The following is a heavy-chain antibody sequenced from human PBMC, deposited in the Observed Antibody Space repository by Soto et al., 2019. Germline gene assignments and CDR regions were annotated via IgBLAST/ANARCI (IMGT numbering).Heavy chain of an antibody. Sequence: EVQLVESGGGLVQPGRSLRLSCAASGFTFDDYAMHWVRQAPGKGLEWVSGISWNSGSIGYADSVKGRFTISRDNAKNSLYLQMNSLRAEDTALYYCAIDSLPVAGSFDYWGQGTLVTVSS. D-gene: IGHD6-19*01. CDR1: GFTFDDYA. V-gene: IGHV3-9*01. J-gene: IGHJ4*02. CDR2: ISWNSGSI. CDR3: AIDSLPVAGSFDY.